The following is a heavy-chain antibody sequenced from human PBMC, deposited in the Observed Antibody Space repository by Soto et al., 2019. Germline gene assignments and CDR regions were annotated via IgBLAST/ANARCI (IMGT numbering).Heavy chain of an antibody. Sequence: QVQLQQWGAGLLKPSETLSLTCAVYGGSFSGYYWSWIRQPPGKGLEWIGEINHSGSTNYNPSLKSRVTISVDTSKNQFSLKLSSVTAADTAVYYCARVGYSSGWYPFVLGMDSAYFDYWGQGTLVTVSS. V-gene: IGHV4-34*01. D-gene: IGHD6-19*01. CDR1: GGSFSGYY. CDR2: INHSGST. J-gene: IGHJ4*02. CDR3: ARVGYSSGWYPFVLGMDSAYFDY.